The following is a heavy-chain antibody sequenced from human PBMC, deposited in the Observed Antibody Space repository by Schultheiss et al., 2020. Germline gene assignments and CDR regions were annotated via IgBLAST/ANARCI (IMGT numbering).Heavy chain of an antibody. CDR3: ARAGYCSGGMCYYYYYGMDV. D-gene: IGHD2-15*01. J-gene: IGHJ6*02. CDR2: INSDGSST. Sequence: GESLKISCAASGFTFSDYWMHWVRQAPGKGLVWVSRINSDGSSTNYADSVKGRFTISRDNSKNTLHLQMNSLRAEDTAVYYCARAGYCSGGMCYYYYYGMDVWGQGTTVTVSS. CDR1: GFTFSDYW. V-gene: IGHV3-74*01.